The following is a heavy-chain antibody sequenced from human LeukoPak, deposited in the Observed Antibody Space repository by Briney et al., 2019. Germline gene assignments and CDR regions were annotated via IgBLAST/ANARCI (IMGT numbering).Heavy chain of an antibody. CDR1: GASISSGGYY. D-gene: IGHD6-13*01. Sequence: SQTLSLTCTVSGASISSGGYYWSWIRQPPGRGLEWIGYIYHSGSTYYNPSLKSRVTISVDRSKNQFSLKLSSVTAADTAVYYCARDTGVAAAGLGTWGQGTMVTVSS. V-gene: IGHV4-30-2*01. CDR2: IYHSGST. J-gene: IGHJ3*01. CDR3: ARDTGVAAAGLGT.